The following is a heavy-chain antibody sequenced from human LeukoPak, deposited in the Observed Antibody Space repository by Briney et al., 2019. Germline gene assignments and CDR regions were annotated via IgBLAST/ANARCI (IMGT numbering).Heavy chain of an antibody. V-gene: IGHV4-34*01. J-gene: IGHJ5*02. Sequence: SETLSLTCAVYGGSFSGYYWSWIRQPPGKGLEWIGEINHSGSTNYNPSLKSRVTISVDTSKNQFSPKLSSVTAADTAVYYCARGGGPYDFWSGYFPRWFDPWGQGTLVTVSS. CDR1: GGSFSGYY. CDR2: INHSGST. CDR3: ARGGGPYDFWSGYFPRWFDP. D-gene: IGHD3-3*01.